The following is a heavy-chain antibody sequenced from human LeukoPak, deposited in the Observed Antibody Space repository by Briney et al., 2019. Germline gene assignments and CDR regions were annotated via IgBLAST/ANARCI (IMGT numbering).Heavy chain of an antibody. J-gene: IGHJ4*02. D-gene: IGHD5-18*01. Sequence: GGSLRLSCAASGFTFSSYGMHWVRQAPGKGLEWVAVISYDGSNKYYADSVKGRFTISRDNSKNTLYLQMNSLRAEDTAVYYCARDPGYSYGHFDYWGQGTLVTVSS. CDR1: GFTFSSYG. CDR3: ARDPGYSYGHFDY. V-gene: IGHV3-30*03. CDR2: ISYDGSNK.